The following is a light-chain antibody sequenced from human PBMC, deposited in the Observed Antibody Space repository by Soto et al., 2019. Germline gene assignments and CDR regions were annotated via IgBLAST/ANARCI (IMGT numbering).Light chain of an antibody. J-gene: IGLJ3*02. Sequence: QSVLTQPPSVSGSPGQSVTISCTGTSSDVGSYNRVSWYQQPPGTDPKLMIYEVNKRPSGVPDRFAGSKSGNTASLTISGLQPGDEADYYCSSFTDISTLVFGGGTKLTVL. CDR1: SSDVGSYNR. CDR3: SSFTDISTLV. CDR2: EVN. V-gene: IGLV2-18*02.